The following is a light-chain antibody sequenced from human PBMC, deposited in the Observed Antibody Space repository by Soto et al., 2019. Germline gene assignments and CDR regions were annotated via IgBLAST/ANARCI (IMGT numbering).Light chain of an antibody. Sequence: NFMLTQPHSVSESPGKTVTISCTRSSGNIASKYVQWYQQRPGSAPSTVIYEYYERPSGVPDRFSGAIDSSSNSASLTLSGLKTEDEADYYCQSYDNYNVVLGGGTKLTVL. CDR2: EYY. V-gene: IGLV6-57*04. CDR1: SGNIASKY. CDR3: QSYDNYNVV. J-gene: IGLJ2*01.